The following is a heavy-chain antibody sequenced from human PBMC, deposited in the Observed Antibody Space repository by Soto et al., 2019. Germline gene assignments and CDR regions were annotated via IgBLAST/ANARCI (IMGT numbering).Heavy chain of an antibody. Sequence: QVQLVQSGAEVKKPGASMKVSCKASGYTFTSYGISWVRQAPGEGLEWMGWISAYNGNTNYAQKLQGRVTMTTDTSTSTAYMELRSLRSDDTAVYYCARVSKVYSYGYYYFDYWGQGTLVTVSS. V-gene: IGHV1-18*01. CDR2: ISAYNGNT. CDR1: GYTFTSYG. J-gene: IGHJ4*02. CDR3: ARVSKVYSYGYYYFDY. D-gene: IGHD5-18*01.